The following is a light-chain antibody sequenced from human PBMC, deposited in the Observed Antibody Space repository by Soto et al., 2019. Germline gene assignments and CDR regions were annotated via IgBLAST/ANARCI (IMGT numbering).Light chain of an antibody. CDR1: QSIRIY. J-gene: IGKJ5*01. Sequence: DIVMTQSPCTLSASVGDRVTITCRASQSIRIYLNWYQQKPGKAPKLLIYTASNVESGVPSRISGSGSGTDFTLTISSLQPEDFAAYYCQQRYSMPGTFGQGTRLEIK. CDR3: QQRYSMPGT. CDR2: TAS. V-gene: IGKV1-39*01.